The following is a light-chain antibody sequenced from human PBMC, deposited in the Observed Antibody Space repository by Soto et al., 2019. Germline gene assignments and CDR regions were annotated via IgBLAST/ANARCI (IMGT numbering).Light chain of an antibody. CDR1: QSISVW. CDR2: KAS. V-gene: IGKV1-5*03. J-gene: IGKJ5*01. Sequence: DIQMTQSPSTLSASVGDRVTITGRASQSISVWLAWYQQKAGKAPNLLIYKASRLESGVPSRFSGSGSETDFTFTISSLQPEDIGTYYCQQYDNVFTFGLGTRLEIK. CDR3: QQYDNVFT.